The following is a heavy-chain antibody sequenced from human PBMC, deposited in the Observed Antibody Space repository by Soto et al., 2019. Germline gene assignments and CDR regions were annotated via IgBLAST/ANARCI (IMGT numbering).Heavy chain of an antibody. CDR1: GFRFGTHG. Sequence: GSLRLSCEVSGFRFGTHGMHWVLQAPGKGLEWVAVISTDGSDPRYGESVRGRFTISRDNSKNILYLQLNSLRIEDTAVYYCARDDYGGNTHFLDYWGQGALVTVSS. J-gene: IGHJ4*02. CDR2: ISTDGSDP. V-gene: IGHV3-30*03. CDR3: ARDDYGGNTHFLDY. D-gene: IGHD4-17*01.